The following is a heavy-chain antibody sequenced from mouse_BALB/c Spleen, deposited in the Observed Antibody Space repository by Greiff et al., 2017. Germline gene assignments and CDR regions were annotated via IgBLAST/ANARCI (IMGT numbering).Heavy chain of an antibody. J-gene: IGHJ2*01. D-gene: IGHD1-2*01. V-gene: IGHV1-9*01. CDR1: GFSFSSYW. CDR3: ARRGNGYGYFDY. CDR2: ILPGSGST. Sequence: VPLQESGPGLLKPAPTLTISCTVSGFSFSSYWIDWVKQRPGHGLEWIGVILPGSGSTNYNEKFKGKATFTADTSSNTAYMQLSSLTSEDSAVYYCARRGNGYGYFDYWGQGTTLTVSS.